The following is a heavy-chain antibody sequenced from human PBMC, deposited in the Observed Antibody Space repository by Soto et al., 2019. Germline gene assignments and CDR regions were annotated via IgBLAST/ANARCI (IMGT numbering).Heavy chain of an antibody. V-gene: IGHV6-1*01. Sequence: SETLSLTCAISGDSVSSNSAAWNWIRQSPSRGLEWLGRTYYRSKWYNDYAVSVKSRITINPDTSKNQFSLQLNSVTPEDTAVYYCARDFRYSSSSGPWFDPWGQGTLVTVSS. J-gene: IGHJ5*02. CDR3: ARDFRYSSSSGPWFDP. CDR2: TYYRSKWYN. CDR1: GDSVSSNSAA. D-gene: IGHD6-6*01.